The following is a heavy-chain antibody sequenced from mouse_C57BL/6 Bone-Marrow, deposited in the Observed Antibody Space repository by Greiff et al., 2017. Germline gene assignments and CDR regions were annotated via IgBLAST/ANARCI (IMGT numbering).Heavy chain of an antibody. CDR3: TRCHYDLYYHAMDY. CDR1: GYTFTDYE. CDR2: IDPETGGT. D-gene: IGHD2-4*01. J-gene: IGHJ4*01. Sequence: VKLKQSGAELVRPGATVTLSCKASGYTFTDYEMHWVKQTPVHGLEWIGAIDPETGGTAYNQKLKGKAILTADKSSSTSYIELRSLTSEDSAVYYCTRCHYDLYYHAMDYWGQGTSVTVSS. V-gene: IGHV1-15*01.